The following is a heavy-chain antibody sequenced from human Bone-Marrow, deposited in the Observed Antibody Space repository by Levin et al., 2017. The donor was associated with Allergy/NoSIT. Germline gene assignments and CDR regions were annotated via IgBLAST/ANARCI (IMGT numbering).Heavy chain of an antibody. J-gene: IGHJ4*02. CDR3: VKDREYSSSWYKTSFDY. D-gene: IGHD6-13*01. CDR1: GFTFSSYA. Sequence: SGGSLRLSCSASGFTFSSYAMHWVRQAPGKGLEYVSAISSNGGSTYYADSVKGRFTISRDNSKNTLYLQMSSLRAEDTAVYYCVKDREYSSSWYKTSFDYWGQGTLVTVSS. V-gene: IGHV3-64D*06. CDR2: ISSNGGST.